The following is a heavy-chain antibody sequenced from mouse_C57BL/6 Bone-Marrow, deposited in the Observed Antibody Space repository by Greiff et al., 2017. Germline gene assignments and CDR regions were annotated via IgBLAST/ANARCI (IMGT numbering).Heavy chain of an antibody. Sequence: EVKLVESGGGLVKPGGSLKLSCAASGFTFSDYGMHWVRQAPEKGLEWVAYISSGSSTIYYADTVKGRFTISRDNAKNTLFLQMTSLRSEDTAMYYCARWGLRDYYAMDYWGQGTSVTVSS. J-gene: IGHJ4*01. CDR2: ISSGSSTI. CDR1: GFTFSDYG. D-gene: IGHD2-2*01. V-gene: IGHV5-17*01. CDR3: ARWGLRDYYAMDY.